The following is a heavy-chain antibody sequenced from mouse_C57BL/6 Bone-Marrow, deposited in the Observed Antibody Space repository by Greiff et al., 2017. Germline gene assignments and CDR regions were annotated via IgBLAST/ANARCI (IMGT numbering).Heavy chain of an antibody. V-gene: IGHV1-50*01. CDR3: ARDGSPFFDY. J-gene: IGHJ2*01. CDR1: GYTFTSYW. D-gene: IGHD1-1*01. CDR2: IDPSDSYT. Sequence: QVQLQQPGAELVKPGASVKLSCKASGYTFTSYWMPWVKQRPGQGLEWIGEIDPSDSYTNYNQKFKGKATLTVDTSSSTAYMQLSSLTSEDSAVYYCARDGSPFFDYWGQGTTLTVSS.